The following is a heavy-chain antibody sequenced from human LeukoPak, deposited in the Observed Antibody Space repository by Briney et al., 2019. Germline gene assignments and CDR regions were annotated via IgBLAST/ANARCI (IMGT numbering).Heavy chain of an antibody. J-gene: IGHJ5*02. CDR2: INYSGTT. D-gene: IGHD6-13*01. CDR1: GDSISGNNCY. V-gene: IGHV4-39*07. Sequence: PSETLSLTCTVSGDSISGNNCYWAWIRQPPGKGLEYIASINYSGTTYYNPSLKSRVTMSVDTSRNRFSLKLSSVTAADTAVYYCARGIYGWGSWYPNWFDPWGQGTLVTVSS. CDR3: ARGIYGWGSWYPNWFDP.